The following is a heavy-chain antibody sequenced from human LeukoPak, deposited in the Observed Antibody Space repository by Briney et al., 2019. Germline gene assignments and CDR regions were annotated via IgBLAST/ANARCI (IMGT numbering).Heavy chain of an antibody. V-gene: IGHV3-23*01. D-gene: IGHD3-22*01. Sequence: GGSLRLSCAASGFTFGSYAMSWVRQAPGKGLEWVSGISTSGGSSSYADSVEGRFTISRDNPRNTLYMEMNSLRAEDTALYYCAIMHPYYDGSGYWVQWGQGTLVTVSS. CDR1: GFTFGSYA. J-gene: IGHJ4*02. CDR3: AIMHPYYDGSGYWVQ. CDR2: ISTSGGSS.